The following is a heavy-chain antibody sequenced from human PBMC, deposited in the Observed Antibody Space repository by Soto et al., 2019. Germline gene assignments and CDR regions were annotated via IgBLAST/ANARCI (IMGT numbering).Heavy chain of an antibody. CDR2: ISSSSRTI. J-gene: IGHJ4*02. D-gene: IGHD3-22*01. CDR1: GFIFSSYG. CDR3: GREKGSGYYVIAD. V-gene: IGHV3-48*02. Sequence: EVQLVESGGGLVQPGGSLRLSCAASGFIFSSYGMTWVRQAPGKGLEWVSHISSSSRTINYADSVRGRFTISRDNAKNSLYLQMNNLRDEDTAVYYCGREKGSGYYVIADWGQGTLVTVSS.